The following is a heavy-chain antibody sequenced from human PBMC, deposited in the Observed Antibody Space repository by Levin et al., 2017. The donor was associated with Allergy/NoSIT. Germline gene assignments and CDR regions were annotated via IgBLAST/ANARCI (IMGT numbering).Heavy chain of an antibody. J-gene: IGHJ4*02. CDR3: ARPSMVATTRGAIEY. V-gene: IGHV3-30*04. CDR2: ISYDGSNK. Sequence: PGGSLRLSCAASGFTFSSYAMHWVRQAPGKGLEWVAVISYDGSNKYYADSVKGRFTISRDNSKNTLYLQMNSLRAEDTAVYYCARPSMVATTRGAIEYWGQGTLVTVSS. D-gene: IGHD5-12*01. CDR1: GFTFSSYA.